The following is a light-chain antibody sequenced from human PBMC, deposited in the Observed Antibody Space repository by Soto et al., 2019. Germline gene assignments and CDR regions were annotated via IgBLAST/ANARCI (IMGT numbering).Light chain of an antibody. CDR2: KDS. CDR3: QSQDISRTMKV. V-gene: IGLV3-25*03. CDR1: ALPKQY. J-gene: IGLJ2*01. Sequence: SYELTQLPSVSVSPGQTARITCFGDALPKQYVHWFQQKPGQAPVLVIYKDSERPSGIPERCSGSSSGTTATLTISRVQADDEADDYWQSQDISRTMKVFGGGTKLTVL.